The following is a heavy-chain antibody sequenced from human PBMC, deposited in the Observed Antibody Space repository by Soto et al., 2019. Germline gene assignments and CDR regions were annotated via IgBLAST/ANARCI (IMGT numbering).Heavy chain of an antibody. D-gene: IGHD2-2*01. J-gene: IGHJ6*02. V-gene: IGHV4-39*01. CDR3: AIGAPHCSSTSCFPQYYGMDV. Sequence: SETLSLTCTVSGGSISSSSYYWGWIRQPPGKGLEWIGSIYYSGSTYYNPSLKSRVTISVDTSKNHFSLKLSSVTAADTAVYYCAIGAPHCSSTSCFPQYYGMDVWGQGTTVTVSS. CDR1: GGSISSSSYY. CDR2: IYYSGST.